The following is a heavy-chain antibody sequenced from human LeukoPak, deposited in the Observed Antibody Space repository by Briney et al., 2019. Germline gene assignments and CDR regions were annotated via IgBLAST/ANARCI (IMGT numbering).Heavy chain of an antibody. CDR1: GFTFSSYA. CDR2: ISGSGGDT. J-gene: IGHJ6*02. D-gene: IGHD3-10*01. Sequence: PGGSLRLSCAAFGFTFSSYAMGWVRQAPGKGLEWVSAISGSGGDTYYADSVKGQFTFSRDNSKNTLYLQMNSLRPEDTALYYCAKAVWFGEFDYYFFGLDVWGQGTTVTVSS. V-gene: IGHV3-23*01. CDR3: AKAVWFGEFDYYFFGLDV.